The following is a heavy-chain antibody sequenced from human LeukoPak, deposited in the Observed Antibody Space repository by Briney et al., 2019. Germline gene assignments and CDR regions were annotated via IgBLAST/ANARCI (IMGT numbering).Heavy chain of an antibody. D-gene: IGHD2-21*01. CDR1: GYTLTELS. CDR3: ATAPPTRCGGDCSYFDY. V-gene: IGHV1-24*01. J-gene: IGHJ4*02. Sequence: ASVKVSCKVSGYTLTELSMHWVRQAPGKGLEWMGGFDPEDGETIYAQKFQGRVTMTEDTSTDTAYMELSSLRSEDTAVYYCATAPPTRCGGDCSYFDYWGQGTLVTVSS. CDR2: FDPEDGET.